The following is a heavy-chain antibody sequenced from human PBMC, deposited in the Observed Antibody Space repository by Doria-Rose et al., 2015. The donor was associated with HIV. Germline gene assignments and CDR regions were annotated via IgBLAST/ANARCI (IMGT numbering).Heavy chain of an antibody. J-gene: IGHJ4*02. CDR2: IFSDDEL. V-gene: IGHV2-26*01. CDR1: GVSLSSPGMG. CDR3: ARIKSSRWYHKYYFDF. Sequence: QITLKESGPVLVKPTGTLTLTCTVSGVSLSSPGMGVSWIRQPPGKALEWLANIFSDDELCYVTSLKSRLTISRGTSKGQVFLTMTDIDPVDTATYYCARIKSSRWYHKYYFDFWGQGTLVIVSA. D-gene: IGHD6-13*01.